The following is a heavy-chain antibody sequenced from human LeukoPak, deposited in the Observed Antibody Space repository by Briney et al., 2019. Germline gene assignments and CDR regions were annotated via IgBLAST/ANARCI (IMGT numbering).Heavy chain of an antibody. CDR2: ISSSSSYI. V-gene: IGHV3-21*01. Sequence: AGGSLRLSRSASGFTFSSYSMNWVRQAPGKGLEWVSSISSSSSYIYYADSVKGRFTISRDNAKNSLYLQMNSLRAEDTAVYYCAAQTYYYDSSGYDSGYWGQGTLVTVSS. D-gene: IGHD3-22*01. CDR3: AAQTYYYDSSGYDSGY. J-gene: IGHJ4*02. CDR1: GFTFSSYS.